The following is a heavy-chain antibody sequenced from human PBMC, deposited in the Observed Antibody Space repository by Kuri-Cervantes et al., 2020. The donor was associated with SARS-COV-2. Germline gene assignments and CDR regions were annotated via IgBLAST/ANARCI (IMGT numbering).Heavy chain of an antibody. CDR1: GFTFGDYA. CDR2: IRRKAYGGTT. CDR3: ARGGHAQGSGRPLDY. D-gene: IGHD3-10*01. J-gene: IGHJ4*02. V-gene: IGHV3-49*04. Sequence: GGSLRLSCTALGFTFGDYALSWVRQAPGKGLEGVGLIRRKAYGGTTEYAASVKGRSTISRDDSKSIAYLKMNSLRAEDTALYYFARGGHAQGSGRPLDYWGQGTLVTVSS.